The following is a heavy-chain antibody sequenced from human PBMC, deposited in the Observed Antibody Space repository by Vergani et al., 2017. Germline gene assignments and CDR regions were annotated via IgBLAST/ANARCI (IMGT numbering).Heavy chain of an antibody. J-gene: IGHJ4*02. V-gene: IGHV4-39*01. CDR1: GGSITYGAFY. D-gene: IGHD2-15*01. CDR3: ARGLVGAVAIPPIDS. CDR2: IYYSENK. Sequence: QLQLQESGPGLVKPSETLSLTCTVSGGSITYGAFYWGWIRQSPGKGLEWIGSIYYSENKFYNPSLESRVTLSIDTTKNQFSLILNSVTVADTAVYYCARGLVGAVAIPPIDSWGQGLLVTVSS.